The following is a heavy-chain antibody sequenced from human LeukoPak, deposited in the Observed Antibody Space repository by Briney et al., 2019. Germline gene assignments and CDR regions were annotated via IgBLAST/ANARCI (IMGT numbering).Heavy chain of an antibody. CDR1: GFTFSSAC. CDR2: IRTKSDGETV. D-gene: IGHD3-16*01. CDR3: ATPALGRRLYYYDY. V-gene: IGHV3-15*07. Sequence: GGSLRLSCAASGFTFSSACLSWVRQAPGKGLEWVGRIRTKSDGETVDYAAPVKGRFTISGDDSKNTLFLQMNSLKTEDTAVYYCATPALGRRLYYYDYWGQGTLVTVSP. J-gene: IGHJ4*02.